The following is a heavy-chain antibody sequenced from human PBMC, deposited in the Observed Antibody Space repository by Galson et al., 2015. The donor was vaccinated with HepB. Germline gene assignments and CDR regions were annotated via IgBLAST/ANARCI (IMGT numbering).Heavy chain of an antibody. CDR2: ISAYNGNT. Sequence: SVKVSCKASGYTFTSYGISWVRQAPGQGLEWMGWISAYNGNTNYAQKLQGRVTMTTDTSTSTAYMELRSLRSDDTAVYYCAKEFLGEEYYDFWSGLGYYYYGMDVWGQGTTVTVSS. J-gene: IGHJ6*02. D-gene: IGHD3-3*01. CDR3: AKEFLGEEYYDFWSGLGYYYYGMDV. CDR1: GYTFTSYG. V-gene: IGHV1-18*04.